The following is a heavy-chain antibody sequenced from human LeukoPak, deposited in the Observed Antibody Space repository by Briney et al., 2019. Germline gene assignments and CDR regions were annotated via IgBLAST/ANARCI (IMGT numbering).Heavy chain of an antibody. J-gene: IGHJ4*02. CDR3: ATGTHPGN. CDR1: GFTVSNNY. D-gene: IGHD1-14*01. V-gene: IGHV3-66*01. Sequence: GGSLRLSCAASGFTVSNNYMSWVRQAPGKGLEWIAVIYSGGSTFHADSVKGRFIISRDNSKNTLYLQMNSLRVEDTAVYYCATGTHPGNWGQGTLVAVSS. CDR2: IYSGGST.